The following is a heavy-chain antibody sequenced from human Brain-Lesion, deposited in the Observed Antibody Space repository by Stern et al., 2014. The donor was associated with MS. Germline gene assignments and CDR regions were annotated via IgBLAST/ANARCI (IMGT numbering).Heavy chain of an antibody. CDR3: ARFPASRPHVFDS. D-gene: IGHD6-13*01. J-gene: IGHJ4*02. CDR2: SDHSGST. CDR1: GGSISSSNW. Sequence: VQLVESGPGLVKPSGTLSLTCAVSGGSISSSNWWSWVRQSPGKGLEWIGESDHSGSTIYNPSLKRPVTVSVDQSKHRFSLNLRSVTAADTAVYFCARFPASRPHVFDSWGQGTLVTVSS. V-gene: IGHV4-4*02.